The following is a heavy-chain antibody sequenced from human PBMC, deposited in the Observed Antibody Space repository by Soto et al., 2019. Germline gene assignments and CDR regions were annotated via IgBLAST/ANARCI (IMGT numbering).Heavy chain of an antibody. V-gene: IGHV3-7*01. J-gene: IGHJ4*02. Sequence: DSVKGRFTISRDNAKNSLCLQMNSLRAEDTAVYYCARSSDYNYYFDYWGQGTLVTVSS. D-gene: IGHD3-22*01. CDR3: ARSSDYNYYFDY.